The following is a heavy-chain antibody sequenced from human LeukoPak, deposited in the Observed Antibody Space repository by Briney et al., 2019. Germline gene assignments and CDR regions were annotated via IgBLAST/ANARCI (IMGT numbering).Heavy chain of an antibody. D-gene: IGHD5-12*01. CDR1: GFTFSSYS. J-gene: IGHJ4*02. CDR3: AGDPVDIVATLDY. Sequence: GGSLRLSCAASGFTFSSYSMNWVRQAPGKGLEWVSSISSSSSYIYYADSVKGRFTISRDNAKNSLYLQMNSLRAEDTAVYYCAGDPVDIVATLDYWGQGTLVTVSS. V-gene: IGHV3-21*01. CDR2: ISSSSSYI.